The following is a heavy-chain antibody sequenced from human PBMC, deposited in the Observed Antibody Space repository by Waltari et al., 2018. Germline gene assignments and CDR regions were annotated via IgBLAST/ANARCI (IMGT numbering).Heavy chain of an antibody. Sequence: VQLVQSGAEVKKPGESLKISCKGSGYSFTNYWIAWVRQIPGKGLEWMGIIYPGDSDSKYSPSFQGQVTISADKSISTAYLQWSSLKASDTAIYYCARGYCGTTSCYFDYWGQGTLVTVSS. D-gene: IGHD2-2*01. CDR2: IYPGDSDS. CDR3: ARGYCGTTSCYFDY. CDR1: GYSFTNYW. V-gene: IGHV5-51*01. J-gene: IGHJ4*02.